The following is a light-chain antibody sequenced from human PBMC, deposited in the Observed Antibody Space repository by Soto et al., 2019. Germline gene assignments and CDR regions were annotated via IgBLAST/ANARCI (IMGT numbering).Light chain of an antibody. V-gene: IGKV1-5*01. CDR3: QPYSRYSVT. Sequence: DIQMTQSPSTLSASVGDRVTITCRASEDITTKLAWYQQKPGKPPKVLIHDASILESGVPSRFRGSGSGTEFPLAGRSLQPADAATYYCQPYSRYSVTVGGGTKVQI. CDR1: EDITTK. J-gene: IGKJ4*01. CDR2: DAS.